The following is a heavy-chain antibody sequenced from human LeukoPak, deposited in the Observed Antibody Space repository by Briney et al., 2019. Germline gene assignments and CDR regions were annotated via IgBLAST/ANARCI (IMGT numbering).Heavy chain of an antibody. CDR2: ISFDGKNK. CDR3: VRPMTTTRNFEH. CDR1: GFTFSSQP. Sequence: GRSLRLSCAASGFTFSSQPMHWVRQTPGKGPECVEIISFDGKNKFYGDSVIGRFSISRDNNKITLFLPMNSLRAEDMGVYYCVRPMTTTRNFEHWGQGTLVTVSS. J-gene: IGHJ4*02. D-gene: IGHD1-1*01. V-gene: IGHV3-30*03.